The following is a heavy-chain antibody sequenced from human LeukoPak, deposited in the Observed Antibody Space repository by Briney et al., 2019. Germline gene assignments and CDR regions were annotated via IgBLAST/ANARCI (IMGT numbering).Heavy chain of an antibody. Sequence: ASVKVSCKASGYTFTSYGISWVRQAPGQGLEWMGRISAYNGNTNYAQKLQGRVTMTTDTSTSTAYMELRSLRSDDTAVYYCAREGIAAAGGFNWFDPWGQGTLVTVSS. CDR2: ISAYNGNT. CDR3: AREGIAAAGGFNWFDP. D-gene: IGHD6-13*01. J-gene: IGHJ5*02. CDR1: GYTFTSYG. V-gene: IGHV1-18*01.